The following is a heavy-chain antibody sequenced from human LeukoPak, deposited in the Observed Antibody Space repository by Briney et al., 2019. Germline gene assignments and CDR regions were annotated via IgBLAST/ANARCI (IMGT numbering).Heavy chain of an antibody. CDR3: ARVLGRQIAVAGDDY. J-gene: IGHJ4*02. CDR1: GYTLTDYG. Sequence: GASVKVSCKASGYTLTDYGIHWVRQAPGQGLEWMGWISTYNGNTNYVQNLQGRVAMTTDASTSTAFMELRSLRSDDTAVYYCARVLGRQIAVAGDDYWGQGTLVTVSS. CDR2: ISTYNGNT. D-gene: IGHD6-19*01. V-gene: IGHV1-18*01.